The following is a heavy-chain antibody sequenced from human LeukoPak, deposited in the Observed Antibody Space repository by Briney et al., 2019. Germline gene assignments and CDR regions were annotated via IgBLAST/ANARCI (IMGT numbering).Heavy chain of an antibody. CDR1: GGTFSSYA. CDR2: IIPIFRTS. V-gene: IGHV1-69*13. Sequence: SVKVSCKASGGTFSSYAISWVRQAPGQGLEWMGGIIPIFRTSDYAQKFQGRVTITADESTSTAYMELSSLTSEDTAVYYCAKGGGNSYGGNYYYYMDVWGTGTTVIVSS. D-gene: IGHD4-23*01. J-gene: IGHJ6*03. CDR3: AKGGGNSYGGNYYYYMDV.